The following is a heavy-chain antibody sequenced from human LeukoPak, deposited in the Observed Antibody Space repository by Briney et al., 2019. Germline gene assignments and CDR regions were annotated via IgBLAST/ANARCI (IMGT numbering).Heavy chain of an antibody. D-gene: IGHD4-17*01. CDR3: ARSPRTTVTTEFDY. CDR1: GYTFTSYY. V-gene: IGHV1-46*01. CDR2: INPSGGST. Sequence: GASVKVSCKASGYTFTSYYMHWVRQAPGQGLEWMGIINPSGGSTSYAQKFQGRVTMTRDMSTSTVYMELSRLRSDDTAVYYCARSPRTTVTTEFDYWGQGTLVTISS. J-gene: IGHJ4*02.